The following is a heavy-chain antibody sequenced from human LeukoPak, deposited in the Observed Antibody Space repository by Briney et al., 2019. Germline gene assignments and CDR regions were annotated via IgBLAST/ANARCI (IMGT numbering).Heavy chain of an antibody. CDR2: IYYSGST. Sequence: TSETLSLTCTVSGGSISSSSYYWGWIRQPPGKGLEWIGSIYYSGSTYYNPSLKSRLTISVDTSKNQFSLKLSSVTAADTAVYYCARISWRAGYFDYWGQGTLVTISS. D-gene: IGHD6-13*01. J-gene: IGHJ4*02. CDR1: GGSISSSSYY. CDR3: ARISWRAGYFDY. V-gene: IGHV4-39*01.